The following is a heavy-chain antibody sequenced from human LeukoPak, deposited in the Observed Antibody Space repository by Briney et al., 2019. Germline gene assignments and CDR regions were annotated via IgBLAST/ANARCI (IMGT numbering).Heavy chain of an antibody. Sequence: PGGSLRLSCAASGFTFSSYGMTWVRQAPGKGLEWVSAISGSGGSTFYADSVKGRFTISRDNSKNTLYLQMNSLRAEDTAVYYCAKDSYSGSLNWFDPWGQGTLVTVSS. CDR1: GFTFSSYG. V-gene: IGHV3-23*01. CDR2: ISGSGGST. J-gene: IGHJ5*02. CDR3: AKDSYSGSLNWFDP. D-gene: IGHD1-26*01.